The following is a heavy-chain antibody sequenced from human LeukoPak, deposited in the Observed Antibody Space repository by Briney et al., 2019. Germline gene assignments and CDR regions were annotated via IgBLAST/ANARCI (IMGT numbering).Heavy chain of an antibody. CDR1: GHTFTGYY. D-gene: IGHD2-15*01. CDR3: GWSPNTFYLDY. CDR2: INPNSGGT. V-gene: IGHV1-2*02. J-gene: IGHJ4*02. Sequence: GASVKVSCKASGHTFTGYYIHWVRQAPGQGLEWMGWINPNSGGTNSAQKFQGRVTMTRDTSISTAYMELSRLQSDDTAVYYCGWSPNTFYLDYWGQGTLVTVSS.